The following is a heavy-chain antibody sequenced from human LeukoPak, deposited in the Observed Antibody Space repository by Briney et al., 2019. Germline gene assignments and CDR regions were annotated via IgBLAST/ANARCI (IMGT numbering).Heavy chain of an antibody. CDR1: GYTFTGYY. Sequence: EASVKVSCKASGYTFTGYYMHWVRQAPGQGLEWMGWINPNSGGTNYAQKFQGRVTMTRDTSISTAYMELSRLRSDDTAVYYCARARAYSGSYYDYYYYMDVWGKGTTVTVSS. D-gene: IGHD1-26*01. CDR3: ARARAYSGSYYDYYYYMDV. V-gene: IGHV1-2*02. CDR2: INPNSGGT. J-gene: IGHJ6*03.